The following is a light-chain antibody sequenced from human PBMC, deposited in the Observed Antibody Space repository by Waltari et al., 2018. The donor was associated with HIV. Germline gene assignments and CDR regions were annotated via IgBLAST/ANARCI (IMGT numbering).Light chain of an antibody. V-gene: IGKV3-11*01. CDR3: QQRSNWPIT. CDR1: QSLSSY. J-gene: IGKJ5*01. Sequence: EIVLTQSPATLSLSPGESATLSCRASQSLSSYLAWYQQKPGQAPRLLIYDASSRATGIPARFSGSGSGTDFTLTISSLEPGDFGVYYCQQRSNWPITFGQGTRLEIK. CDR2: DAS.